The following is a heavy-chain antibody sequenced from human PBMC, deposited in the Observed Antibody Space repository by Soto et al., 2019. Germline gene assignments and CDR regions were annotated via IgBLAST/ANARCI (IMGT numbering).Heavy chain of an antibody. J-gene: IGHJ4*02. CDR2: DYSDSA. CDR3: AAYRRGEGGRGY. CDR1: GASVSSHH. D-gene: IGHD6-19*01. V-gene: IGHV4-59*08. Sequence: QVHLQESGPGVVKPSETLSLTCTVSGASVSSHHCTWIRQPPGKGLEWIGDYSDSARYSTSLKSRVTISADTSKNQFSLNLSSVTAADTAVYYCAAYRRGEGGRGYWGQGTLVTVSS.